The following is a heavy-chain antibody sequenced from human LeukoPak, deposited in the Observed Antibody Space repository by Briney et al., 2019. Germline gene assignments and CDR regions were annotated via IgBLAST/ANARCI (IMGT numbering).Heavy chain of an antibody. V-gene: IGHV3-7*03. CDR1: GFVFSSYW. CDR2: IGKDGSEK. J-gene: IGHJ2*01. D-gene: IGHD5-24*01. CDR3: AKPGGRRWLQLRWFDL. Sequence: GGSLRLSCAASGFVFSSYWMIWVRQAPGKGLEWVASIGKDGSEKSYVDSVKGRFTISRDNSKNTLYLQMNSLRAEDTAVYYCAKPGGRRWLQLRWFDLWGRGTLVTVSS.